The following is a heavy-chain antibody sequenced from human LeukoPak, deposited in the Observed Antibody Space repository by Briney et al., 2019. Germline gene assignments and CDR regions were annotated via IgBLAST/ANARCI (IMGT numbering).Heavy chain of an antibody. CDR1: GFTVSSNY. D-gene: IGHD6-19*01. CDR3: AREIAVAGTDY. Sequence: GGSLRLSCAASGFTVSSNYMSWVRQAPGKGLEWVSVIYGGGSTYYADSVKGRFTISRDNSENTLYLQMNSLRAEDTAVYYCAREIAVAGTDYWGQGTLVTVSS. J-gene: IGHJ4*02. V-gene: IGHV3-66*02. CDR2: IYGGGST.